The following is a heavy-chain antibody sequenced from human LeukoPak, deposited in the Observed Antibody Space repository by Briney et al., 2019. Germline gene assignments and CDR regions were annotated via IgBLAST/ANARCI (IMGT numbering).Heavy chain of an antibody. CDR2: MNPNSGNT. CDR3: AREIGTMVRGAPPYYYYGMDV. D-gene: IGHD3-10*01. CDR1: GYTFTSYD. Sequence: GASVKVSCKASGYTFTSYDINWVRQATGRGLEWMGWMNPNSGNTGYAQKFQGRVTMTRNTSISTAYMELSSLRSEDTAVYYCAREIGTMVRGAPPYYYYGMDVWGQGTTVTVSS. V-gene: IGHV1-8*01. J-gene: IGHJ6*02.